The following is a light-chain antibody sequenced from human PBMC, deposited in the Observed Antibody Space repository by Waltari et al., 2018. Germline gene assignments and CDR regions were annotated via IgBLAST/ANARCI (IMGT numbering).Light chain of an antibody. V-gene: IGKV3-20*01. CDR1: QSVSRS. CDR2: GAS. CDR3: QHYVRLPAT. J-gene: IGKJ1*01. Sequence: EIVLTQSPDILSLSPGERATLSCRASQSVSRSLAWYQQKPGQAPRLLIYGASSRATGIRDRFSGGGSGTDFSLTISRLEPEDFAVYYCQHYVRLPATFGQGTKVEIK.